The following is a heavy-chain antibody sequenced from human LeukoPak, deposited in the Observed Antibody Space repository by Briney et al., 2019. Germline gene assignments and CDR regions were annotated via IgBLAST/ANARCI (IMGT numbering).Heavy chain of an antibody. V-gene: IGHV4-59*01. CDR3: ARAPEQWLVDY. J-gene: IGHJ4*02. D-gene: IGHD6-19*01. CDR2: IYYSGST. Sequence: SQTLSLTCTVSGGSISSYYWSWIRQPPGKGLEWIGYIYYSGSTNYNPSLKSRVTISVDTSKNQFSLKLSSVTAADTAVYYCARAPEQWLVDYWGQGTLVTVSS. CDR1: GGSISSYY.